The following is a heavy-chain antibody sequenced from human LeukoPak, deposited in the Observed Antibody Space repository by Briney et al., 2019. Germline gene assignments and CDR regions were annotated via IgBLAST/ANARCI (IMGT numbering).Heavy chain of an antibody. CDR1: GFTFSSSW. CDR3: ARGHTIFGVVIDGSYYMDV. V-gene: IGHV3-21*01. Sequence: GGSLRLSCAASGFTFSSSWMSWVRQAPGKGLEWVSSISSSSSYIYYADSVKGRFTISRDNAKNSLYQQMNSLRAEDTAVYYCARGHTIFGVVIDGSYYMDVWGKGTTVTVSS. J-gene: IGHJ6*03. D-gene: IGHD3-3*01. CDR2: ISSSSSYI.